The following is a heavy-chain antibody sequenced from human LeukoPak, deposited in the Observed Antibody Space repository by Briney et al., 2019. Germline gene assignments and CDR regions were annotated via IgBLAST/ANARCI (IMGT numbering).Heavy chain of an antibody. CDR3: ARDFAWAFDY. Sequence: GGSLRLSCAASGFTFSSYEMNWVRQAPGKGLEWVSYIGSSGSTIYYADSVKGRFTISRDNAKNSLYLQMNSLRGEDTAVYYCARDFAWAFDYWGQGTLVTVSS. J-gene: IGHJ4*02. CDR1: GFTFSSYE. V-gene: IGHV3-48*03. CDR2: IGSSGSTI. D-gene: IGHD7-27*01.